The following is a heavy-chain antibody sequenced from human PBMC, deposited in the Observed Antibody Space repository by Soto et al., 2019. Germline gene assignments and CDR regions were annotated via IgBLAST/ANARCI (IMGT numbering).Heavy chain of an antibody. CDR3: GKVLVGATGHTDSDS. CDR1: GGSIYRSGYY. CDR2: IDYNGVT. Sequence: SSETLSLTCTVSGGSIYRSGYYWGWIRQPPGRGLEWIGNIDYNGVTYSNPSLKSRVTISRDTSKNQFSLKLTSVTAADTALYYCGKVLVGATGHTDSDSWGPGTLVTVSS. D-gene: IGHD2-15*01. V-gene: IGHV4-39*01. J-gene: IGHJ4*02.